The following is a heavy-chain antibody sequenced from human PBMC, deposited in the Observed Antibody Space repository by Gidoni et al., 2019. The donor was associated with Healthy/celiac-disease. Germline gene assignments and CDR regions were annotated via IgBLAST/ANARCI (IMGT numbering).Heavy chain of an antibody. Sequence: EVQLLESGGGLVQPGGSLRLSCAASGLTFGSYAMSLVRQAPGKGLEWVSAISGGGGSTYYADSVKGRFTISRDNSKNTLYLQMNSLRAEDTAVYYCAKEAQLNTAMAIARYYYYGMDVWGQGTTVTVSS. CDR3: AKEAQLNTAMAIARYYYYGMDV. J-gene: IGHJ6*02. CDR1: GLTFGSYA. D-gene: IGHD5-18*01. V-gene: IGHV3-23*01. CDR2: ISGGGGST.